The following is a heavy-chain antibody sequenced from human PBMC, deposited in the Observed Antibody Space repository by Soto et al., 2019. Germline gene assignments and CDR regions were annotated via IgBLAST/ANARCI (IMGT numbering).Heavy chain of an antibody. D-gene: IGHD1-1*01. V-gene: IGHV3-13*01. CDR1: GFTFSSYD. CDR2: IGTAADT. CDR3: ARAHGRTSFDY. J-gene: IGHJ4*02. Sequence: EVQLVESGGGLVQPGGSLRLSCAASGFTFSSYDMHWVRQATGKGLEWVSAIGTAADTYYPGSVKGRFTISRENAKNSLYLQMNSLRAGDTAVYYCARAHGRTSFDYWGQGTLVTVSS.